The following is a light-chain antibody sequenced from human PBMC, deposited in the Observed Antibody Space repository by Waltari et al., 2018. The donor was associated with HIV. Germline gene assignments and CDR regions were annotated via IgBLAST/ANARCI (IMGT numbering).Light chain of an antibody. CDR3: ATWDDSLNGWV. J-gene: IGLJ3*02. CDR2: SNN. CDR1: SSNIGSNT. V-gene: IGLV1-44*01. Sequence: QSVLTQPPSASGTPGQRVTISCSGSSSNIGSNTVSWYHQVPGTAPKVLIYSNNDRPAGVPDRFSGSKSGTSASLAMSGLQSEDEADYYCATWDDSLNGWVFGGGTKVSVL.